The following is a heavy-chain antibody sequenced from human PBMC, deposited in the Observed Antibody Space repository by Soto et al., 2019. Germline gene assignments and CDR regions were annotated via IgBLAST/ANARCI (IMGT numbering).Heavy chain of an antibody. CDR3: ARENGLLWFGELYLKDYYYGMDV. J-gene: IGHJ6*02. D-gene: IGHD3-10*01. Sequence: SETLSLTCAVSGYSISSGYYWGWIRQPPGKGLEWIGSIYHSGSTYYNPSLKSRVTISVDTSKNQFSLKLSSVTAADTAVYYCARENGLLWFGELYLKDYYYGMDVWGQGTTVTVSS. CDR2: IYHSGST. CDR1: GYSISSGYY. V-gene: IGHV4-38-2*02.